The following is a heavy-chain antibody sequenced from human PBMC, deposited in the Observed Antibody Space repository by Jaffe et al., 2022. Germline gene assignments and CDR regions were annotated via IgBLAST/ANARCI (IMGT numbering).Heavy chain of an antibody. V-gene: IGHV3-30*02. CDR1: GFTFSSYG. D-gene: IGHD6-13*01. CDR3: AKDRRRPPPNLRHQQLVSHFDY. Sequence: QVQLVESGGGVVQPGGSLRLSCAASGFTFSSYGMHWVRQAPGKGLEWVAFIRYDGSNKYYADSVKGRFTISRDNSKNTLYLQMNSLRAEDTAVYYCAKDRRRPPPNLRHQQLVSHFDYWGQGTLVTVSS. J-gene: IGHJ4*02. CDR2: IRYDGSNK.